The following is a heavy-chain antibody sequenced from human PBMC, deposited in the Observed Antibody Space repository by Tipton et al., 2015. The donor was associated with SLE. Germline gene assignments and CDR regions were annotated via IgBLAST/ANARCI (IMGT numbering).Heavy chain of an antibody. Sequence: QLVQSGGGLVQPGRSLRLSCSASGFTFGDYHMNWVRQAPGKGLEWVAVISFDGSNKYYVDSVKGRFTISRDNAKNSLYLQMNSLRAEDTAVYYCARETYDSSGYSYFDYWGQGTLVTVSS. CDR1: GFTFGDYH. D-gene: IGHD3-22*01. V-gene: IGHV3-30*04. J-gene: IGHJ4*02. CDR3: ARETYDSSGYSYFDY. CDR2: ISFDGSNK.